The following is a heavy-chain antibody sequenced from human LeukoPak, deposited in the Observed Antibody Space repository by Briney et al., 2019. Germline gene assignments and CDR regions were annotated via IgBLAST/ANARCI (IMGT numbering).Heavy chain of an antibody. J-gene: IGHJ5*02. CDR3: AREYYDSSGYLFDP. V-gene: IGHV3-21*01. CDR2: ISTSSTYI. CDR1: GFTFSSYS. D-gene: IGHD3-22*01. Sequence: GGSLRLSCAASGFTFSSYSIHWVRQAPGKGLEWVSSISTSSTYIYYADSVKGRFTISRDNAKNSLYLQMNSLRAEDTAVYYCAREYYDSSGYLFDPWGQGTLVTVSS.